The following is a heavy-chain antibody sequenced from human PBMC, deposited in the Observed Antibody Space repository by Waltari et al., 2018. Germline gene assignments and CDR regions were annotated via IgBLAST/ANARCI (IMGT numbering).Heavy chain of an antibody. CDR3: AREGNYGSGNYYYYYGMDV. Sequence: QVQLQESGPGLVKPSETLSLTCTVSGGSISSYYWSWIRQPPGKGLEWIGYIYYSGSTNYNPSLKSRVTISVDTSKNQFSLKLSSVTAADTAVYYCAREGNYGSGNYYYYYGMDVWGQGNPGHRLL. J-gene: IGHJ6*02. D-gene: IGHD3-10*01. V-gene: IGHV4-59*01. CDR2: IYYSGST. CDR1: GGSISSYY.